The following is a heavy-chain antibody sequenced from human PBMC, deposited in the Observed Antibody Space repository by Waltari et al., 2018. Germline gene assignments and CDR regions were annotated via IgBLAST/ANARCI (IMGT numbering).Heavy chain of an antibody. Sequence: QVQLQESGQGLVKPSGTLSLTCAVSGDSISGNYWWSWVRQSPEKGLEWIGQVYHSGKTHYNPSLQSRVTISVDKPQNQFSLNLNSVTAADTAVYYCAGDRAIGLFFDYWGRGTLVTVSS. V-gene: IGHV4-4*02. CDR3: AGDRAIGLFFDY. J-gene: IGHJ4*02. CDR2: VYHSGKT. CDR1: GDSISGNYW. D-gene: IGHD2-2*01.